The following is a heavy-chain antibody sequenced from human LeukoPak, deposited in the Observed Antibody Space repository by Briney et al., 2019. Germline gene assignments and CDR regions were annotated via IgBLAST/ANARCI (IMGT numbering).Heavy chain of an antibody. CDR1: GFTFSDYG. Sequence: GGSLRLSCAASGFTFSDYGMHWVRQAPGEGLEWVAFIQYDGNDIFYADSVQGRFTVSRDNSKNTLYLQMNSLRVEDTAVYYCSRDPTYYLRYGYFDYWGQGALVTVSS. CDR3: SRDPTYYLRYGYFDY. D-gene: IGHD1-26*01. V-gene: IGHV3-30*02. CDR2: IQYDGNDI. J-gene: IGHJ4*02.